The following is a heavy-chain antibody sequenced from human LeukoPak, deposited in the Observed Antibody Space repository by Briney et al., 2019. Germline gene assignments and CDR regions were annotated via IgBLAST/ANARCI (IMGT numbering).Heavy chain of an antibody. Sequence: GGSLRLSCAASGFTFSSYSMNWVRQAPGKGLEWVSSISSSSSYIYYADSVKGRFTISRDNAKNSLYLQMNSLRAEDTAVYYCARVGGFYYAFDIWGQGTMVTVSS. V-gene: IGHV3-21*01. CDR3: ARVGGFYYAFDI. CDR1: GFTFSSYS. CDR2: ISSSSSYI. D-gene: IGHD2/OR15-2a*01. J-gene: IGHJ3*02.